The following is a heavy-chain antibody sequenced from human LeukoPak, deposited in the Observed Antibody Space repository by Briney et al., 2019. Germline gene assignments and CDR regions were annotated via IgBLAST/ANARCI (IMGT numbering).Heavy chain of an antibody. J-gene: IGHJ4*02. CDR2: VSGSGSTT. V-gene: IGHV3-23*01. CDR3: AKSLDYGGNRARLDY. Sequence: GGSLRLSCAASGFTFSTYGMNWVRQAPGKGLEWVSAVSGSGSTTYYARSVKGRFTVSRDNSKNTLYLQMNSLRVDDTAVYYCAKSLDYGGNRARLDYWGQGTLVTVSS. D-gene: IGHD4-23*01. CDR1: GFTFSTYG.